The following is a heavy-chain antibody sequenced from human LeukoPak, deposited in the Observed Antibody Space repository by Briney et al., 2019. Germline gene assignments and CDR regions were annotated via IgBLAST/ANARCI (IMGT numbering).Heavy chain of an antibody. CDR1: GGSISSYY. CDR2: IYYSGST. Sequence: SETLSLTCTVSGGSISSYYWSWIRQPPGKGLEWIGYIYYSGSTNYNPSLKSRVTISVDRSNNQFSLKLSSVTAADTALYYCAAAVAGSDNYYYMDVWGKGTTVTVSS. J-gene: IGHJ6*03. D-gene: IGHD6-19*01. V-gene: IGHV4-59*08. CDR3: AAAVAGSDNYYYMDV.